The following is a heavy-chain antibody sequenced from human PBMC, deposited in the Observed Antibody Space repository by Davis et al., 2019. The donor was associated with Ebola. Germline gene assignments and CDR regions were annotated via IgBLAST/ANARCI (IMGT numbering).Heavy chain of an antibody. CDR1: GFTFSSYG. CDR3: AKAAVPAARSRYYYYGMDV. J-gene: IGHJ6*02. CDR2: IWYDGSNK. D-gene: IGHD2-2*01. Sequence: GESLKISCAASGFTFSSYGMHWVRQAPGKGLEWVAVIWYDGSNKYYADSVKGRFTISRDNSKNTLYLQMNSLRAEDTAVYYCAKAAVPAARSRYYYYGMDVWGQGTTVTVSS. V-gene: IGHV3-33*06.